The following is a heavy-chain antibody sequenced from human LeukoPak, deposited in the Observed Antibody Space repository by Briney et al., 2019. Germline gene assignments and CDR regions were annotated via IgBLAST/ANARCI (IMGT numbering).Heavy chain of an antibody. D-gene: IGHD3-22*01. CDR2: ISGNGVVT. CDR3: AKDANYFDSGSYLIPFDF. CDR1: GFTFSRNA. J-gene: IGHJ4*02. V-gene: IGHV3-23*01. Sequence: PGGSLRLSCAASGFTFSRNAMNWVRQAPGKGLEWVASISGNGVVTYYADSVKGRFNISRDNSKNTLYLQMNSLRTEDTAVYHCAKDANYFDSGSYLIPFDFWGQGTLVTVSS.